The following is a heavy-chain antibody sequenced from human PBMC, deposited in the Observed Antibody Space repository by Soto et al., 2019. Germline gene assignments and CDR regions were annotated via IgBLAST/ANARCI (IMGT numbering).Heavy chain of an antibody. CDR3: ARLGKSGPFRPLAYYGMDG. Sequence: WGSLRLSCAASGFTFISSEFNCFRHSPLKWLEWVSYISTSGVTTHYTDAVKGRFITSRDNAKNSLYLQMNSLRVEDTAIYFCARLGKSGPFRPLAYYGMDGWGQGTTVTVSS. CDR1: GFTFISSE. CDR2: ISTSGVTT. D-gene: IGHD3-16*01. J-gene: IGHJ6*02. V-gene: IGHV3-48*03.